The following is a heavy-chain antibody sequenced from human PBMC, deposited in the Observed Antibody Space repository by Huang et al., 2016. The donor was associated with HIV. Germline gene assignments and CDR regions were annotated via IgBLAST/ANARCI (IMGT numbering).Heavy chain of an antibody. J-gene: IGHJ5*02. D-gene: IGHD3-9*01. CDR1: GFIFSSSA. V-gene: IGHV3-30*04. CDR2: IAKDGRTK. CDR3: AREVGLNYFDSGAGHNWFDP. Sequence: QVQLVESGGGVVQPGRSLSPSCAASGFIFSSSAMHWVRRGQGKWVESVAVIAKDGRTKYYSESVGGRFTISRDNSKNTLYLQMTSLRPEDTAVYSCAREVGLNYFDSGAGHNWFDPWGQGTRVTVSS.